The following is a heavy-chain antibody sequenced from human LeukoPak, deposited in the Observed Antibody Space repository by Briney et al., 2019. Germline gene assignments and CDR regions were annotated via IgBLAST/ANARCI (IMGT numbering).Heavy chain of an antibody. CDR3: ARDRSTRHPYFDY. D-gene: IGHD6-6*01. CDR1: GFTFSNYE. J-gene: IGHJ4*02. Sequence: PGGSLRLSCAASGFTFSNYEINWVRQTPGKGLEWVSYIDSSGSTIYYADSVKGRFTISRNNAKNSLYLQMNSLRAEDTAVYYCARDRSTRHPYFDYWGQGTLVTVSS. CDR2: IDSSGSTI. V-gene: IGHV3-48*03.